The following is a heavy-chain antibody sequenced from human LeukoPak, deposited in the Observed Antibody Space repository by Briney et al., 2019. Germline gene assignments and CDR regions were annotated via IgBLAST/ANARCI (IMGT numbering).Heavy chain of an antibody. J-gene: IGHJ3*02. V-gene: IGHV1-69*13. Sequence: ASVKVSCKASGGTFSRYAISWVRQAPGQGLEWMGGIIPIFGTANYAQKFQGRVTITADESTSTAYMELSSLRSEDTAVYYCARGDTGDDAFDIWGQGTMVTVSS. CDR3: ARGDTGDDAFDI. CDR2: IIPIFGTA. CDR1: GGTFSRYA. D-gene: IGHD2-21*02.